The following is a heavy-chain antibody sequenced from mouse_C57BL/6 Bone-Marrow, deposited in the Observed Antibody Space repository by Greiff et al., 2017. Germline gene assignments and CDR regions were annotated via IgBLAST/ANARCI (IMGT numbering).Heavy chain of an antibody. CDR2: INYDGSST. D-gene: IGHD2-5*01. J-gene: IGHJ2*01. V-gene: IGHV5-16*01. Sequence: EVHLVESEGGLVQPGSSMKLSCTASGFTFSDYYMAWVRQVPEKGLAWVANINYDGSSTYYLDSLKSRFIISRDNAKNILYLQMSSLKSEDTATYYCARANYSNYPNYWGQGTTLTVSS. CDR1: GFTFSDYY. CDR3: ARANYSNYPNY.